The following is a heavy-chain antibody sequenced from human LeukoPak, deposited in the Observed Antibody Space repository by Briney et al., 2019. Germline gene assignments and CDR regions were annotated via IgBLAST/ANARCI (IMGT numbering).Heavy chain of an antibody. J-gene: IGHJ4*02. D-gene: IGHD3-10*01. V-gene: IGHV4-4*07. CDR2: IYTSGST. CDR3: ARGYYGSGSLYYFDY. CDR1: GGSISSYY. Sequence: SETLSLTCTVSGGSISSYYWSWIRQPAGKGLEWIGRIYTSGSTNYNPSPKSGVTMSVDTSKNQFSLKLSSVTAADTAVYYCARGYYGSGSLYYFDYWGQGTLVTVSS.